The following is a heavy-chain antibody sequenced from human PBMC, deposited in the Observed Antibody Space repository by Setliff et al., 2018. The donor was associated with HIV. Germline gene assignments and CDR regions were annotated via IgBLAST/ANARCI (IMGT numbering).Heavy chain of an antibody. CDR1: GGSISSYY. CDR3: ARGYPGIAVAGLSYYYYYYMDV. D-gene: IGHD6-19*01. V-gene: IGHV4-59*01. Sequence: PSESLSLTCTVSGGSISSYYWSWIRQPPGKGLEWIGYIYYSGSSNYNPSLKSRVTISVDTSKNQLSLKLSSVTAADTAVYYCARGYPGIAVAGLSYYYYYYMDVWGKGTTVTVSS. CDR2: IYYSGSS. J-gene: IGHJ6*03.